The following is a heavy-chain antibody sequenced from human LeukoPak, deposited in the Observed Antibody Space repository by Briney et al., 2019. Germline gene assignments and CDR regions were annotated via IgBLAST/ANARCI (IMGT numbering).Heavy chain of an antibody. CDR2: ISGYNGET. V-gene: IGHV1-18*01. D-gene: IGHD3-10*01. J-gene: IGHJ4*02. Sequence: ASVKGSCKASGYTFSNYGISWVRQAPGQGLEWMGWISGYNGETNYAQKFQGRVTMTTDKSTNTAYMDLRSLRSDDTAVYYCARTASMIRRSDIDYWGQGTLVTVSS. CDR3: ARTASMIRRSDIDY. CDR1: GYTFSNYG.